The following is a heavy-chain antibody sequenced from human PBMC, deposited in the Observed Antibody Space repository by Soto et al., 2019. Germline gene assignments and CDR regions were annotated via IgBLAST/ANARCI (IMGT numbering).Heavy chain of an antibody. V-gene: IGHV4-39*01. J-gene: IGHJ2*01. D-gene: IGHD3-10*01. CDR1: GASISSGDYY. Sequence: QLQLRQSGPGLVQPSETLSLTCSVSGASISSGDYYWGWIRQPPGKGLEWIGSIFSDGSPYYNPSLKSRVTFSIDTSRNQFSLKLNSATAADTAVYYCVRTVGSSWFFDLWGRGTLITVSS. CDR3: VRTVGSSWFFDL. CDR2: IFSDGSP.